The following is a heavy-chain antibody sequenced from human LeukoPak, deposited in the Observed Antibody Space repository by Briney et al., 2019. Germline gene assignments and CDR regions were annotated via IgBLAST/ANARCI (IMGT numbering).Heavy chain of an antibody. CDR2: TYYRSKWYN. Sequence: SQTLSLTCAISGDSVSSNSASWNWIRQSPSSGLEWLGRTYYRSKWYNDYAVSVKSRIIINPDTSKNQFFLQLKSVTPEDTAVYYCARISSSSGLLDYWGQGTLVTVSS. V-gene: IGHV6-1*01. D-gene: IGHD6-6*01. J-gene: IGHJ4*02. CDR1: GDSVSSNSAS. CDR3: ARISSSSGLLDY.